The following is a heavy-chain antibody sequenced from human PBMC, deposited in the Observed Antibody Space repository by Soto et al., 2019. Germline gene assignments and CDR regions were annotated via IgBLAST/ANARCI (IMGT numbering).Heavy chain of an antibody. CDR2: IKSKTDGGTT. CDR3: TTDPGPRAGIFGVVTTIYYYYMDV. D-gene: IGHD3-3*01. V-gene: IGHV3-15*01. CDR1: GFTFSNAW. J-gene: IGHJ6*03. Sequence: PGGSLRLSCAASGFTFSNAWMSWVRQAPGKGLEWVGRIKSKTDGGTTDYAEPVKGRFTISRDDSKNTLYLQMNSLKTEDTAVYYCTTDPGPRAGIFGVVTTIYYYYMDVWGKGTTVTVSS.